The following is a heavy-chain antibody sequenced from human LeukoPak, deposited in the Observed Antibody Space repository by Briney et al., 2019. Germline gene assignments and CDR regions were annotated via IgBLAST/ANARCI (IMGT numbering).Heavy chain of an antibody. J-gene: IGHJ4*02. V-gene: IGHV4-30-4*01. D-gene: IGHD2-2*01. CDR1: GTSIRSGDYY. CDR3: AALQRPAAIDY. Sequence: SETLSLTCTVSGTSIRSGDYYWCWIRHPPGKGLEWIGYIYYSGSTYYNPSLKSRLTIAVDTSKNQFSLRLTSVTAADTAVYYCAALQRPAAIDYWGQGTLVTVSS. CDR2: IYYSGST.